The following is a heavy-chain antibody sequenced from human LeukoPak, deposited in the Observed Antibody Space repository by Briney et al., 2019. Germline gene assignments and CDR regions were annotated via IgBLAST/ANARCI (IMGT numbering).Heavy chain of an antibody. J-gene: IGHJ6*02. D-gene: IGHD2-2*01. CDR1: VGTFSSYA. Sequence: SSVTVSFKASVGTFSSYAISWVRQAPGQGLEWMGGFIPILGIANYAQKFQGRVTITADKSTSTAYMELSSLRSEDTAVYYCARPPYCSSTSCTAKYYYYGMDVWGQGTTVTVSS. CDR2: FIPILGIA. CDR3: ARPPYCSSTSCTAKYYYYGMDV. V-gene: IGHV1-69*10.